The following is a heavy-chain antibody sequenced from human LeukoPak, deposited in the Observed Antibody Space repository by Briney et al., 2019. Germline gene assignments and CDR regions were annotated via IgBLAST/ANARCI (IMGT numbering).Heavy chain of an antibody. Sequence: SETLSLTCTVSGGSISSGSYYWSWIRQPAGKGLEWIGRIYTSGSTNYNPSLKSRVTISVDTSKNQFSLKLSSVTAADTAVYYCARALVTTVVTNYFDYWGQGTLVTVSS. D-gene: IGHD4-23*01. CDR1: GGSISSGSYY. CDR3: ARALVTTVVTNYFDY. V-gene: IGHV4-61*02. J-gene: IGHJ4*02. CDR2: IYTSGST.